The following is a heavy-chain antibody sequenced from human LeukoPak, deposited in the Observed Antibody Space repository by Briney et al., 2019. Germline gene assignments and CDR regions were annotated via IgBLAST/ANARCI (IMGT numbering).Heavy chain of an antibody. J-gene: IGHJ4*02. V-gene: IGHV3-30*04. CDR2: ISYDGSNK. D-gene: IGHD3-10*01. CDR1: GFTFSSYA. Sequence: GRSLRLSCAASGFTFSSYAMHWVRQAPGKGLEWVAGISYDGSNKYYADSVKGRFTISRDNSKNTLYLQMNSLRAEDTAVYYCARVGFGESPFDYWGQGTLVTVSS. CDR3: ARVGFGESPFDY.